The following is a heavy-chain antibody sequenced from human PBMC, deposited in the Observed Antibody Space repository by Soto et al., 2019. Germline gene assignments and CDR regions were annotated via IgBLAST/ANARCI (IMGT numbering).Heavy chain of an antibody. Sequence: SETLSLTCTVSGGSISSGGYYWSWIRQHPGKGLEWIGYIYHSGSTYYNPSLKSRVTISVDTSKNQFSLKLSSVTAADTAVYYCARVTPSDEPQYYHYYMDVWGKGTTVTVSS. V-gene: IGHV4-31*03. D-gene: IGHD2-15*01. J-gene: IGHJ6*03. CDR1: GGSISSGGYY. CDR2: IYHSGST. CDR3: ARVTPSDEPQYYHYYMDV.